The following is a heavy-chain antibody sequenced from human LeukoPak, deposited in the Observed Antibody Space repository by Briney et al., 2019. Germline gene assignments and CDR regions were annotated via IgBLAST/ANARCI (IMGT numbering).Heavy chain of an antibody. J-gene: IGHJ1*01. CDR2: IYDSAST. Sequence: SQTLSLTCTVSGGSISSGDYYWSWIRQHPGKGLEWIARIYDSASTYYNPSLKSRVTTSVDTSNNQFSLKLSSVTAADTAVYYCATESRHPYFREWGQGTLVTVSS. V-gene: IGHV4-31*03. CDR3: ATESRHPYFRE. CDR1: GGSISSGDYY. D-gene: IGHD2-2*01.